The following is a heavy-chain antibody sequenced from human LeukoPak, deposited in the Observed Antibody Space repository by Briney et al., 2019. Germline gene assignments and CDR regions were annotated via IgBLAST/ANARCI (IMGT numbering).Heavy chain of an antibody. V-gene: IGHV3-21*01. CDR3: AKGVGDFWSVYGYYFDY. CDR2: ISSSSSYI. J-gene: IGHJ4*02. D-gene: IGHD3-3*01. CDR1: GFTFSSYS. Sequence: GGSLRLSCAATGFTFSSYSMNWVRQAPGKGLEWVSSISSSSSYIYYADSVKGRFTISRDNAKNSLYLQMNSLRAEDTAVYYCAKGVGDFWSVYGYYFDYWGQGTLVTVSS.